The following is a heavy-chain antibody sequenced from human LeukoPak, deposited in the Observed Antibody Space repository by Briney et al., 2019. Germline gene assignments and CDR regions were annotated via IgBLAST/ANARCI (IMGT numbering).Heavy chain of an antibody. Sequence: PGESLKISCKGSGYRFTNYWIGWVRQMPGKGLEWMGIIYPGDSDTRYSPSFQGQVTISADKSISTAYLQWSSLEASDTAMYYCARAPFSDSGTYPLDYWGQGTLVTVSS. D-gene: IGHD3-10*01. CDR3: ARAPFSDSGTYPLDY. CDR2: IYPGDSDT. CDR1: GYRFTNYW. J-gene: IGHJ4*02. V-gene: IGHV5-51*01.